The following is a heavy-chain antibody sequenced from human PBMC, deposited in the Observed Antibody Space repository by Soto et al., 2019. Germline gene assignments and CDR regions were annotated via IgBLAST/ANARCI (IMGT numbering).Heavy chain of an antibody. CDR3: ARVPDV. Sequence: SETLSLTCAVSGRSISSGGYSWTWIRQPPGKGLEWIGYIYHSGSTYYNPSLKSRVTISVDRSKNQFSLKLNSVTAADTAVYYCARVPDVWGQGTTVTVSS. CDR1: GRSISSGGYS. V-gene: IGHV4-30-2*01. J-gene: IGHJ6*02. CDR2: IYHSGST.